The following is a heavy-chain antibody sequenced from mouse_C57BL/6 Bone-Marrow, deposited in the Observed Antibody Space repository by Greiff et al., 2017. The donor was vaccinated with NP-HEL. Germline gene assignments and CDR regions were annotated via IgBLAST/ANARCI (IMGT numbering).Heavy chain of an antibody. D-gene: IGHD2-4*01. V-gene: IGHV5-17*01. CDR3: ARGDYYDYEAWFAY. CDR1: GFTISDYG. J-gene: IGHJ3*01. Sequence: DVQLVESGGGLVKPGGSLKLSCAASGFTISDYGMHWVRQAPEKGLEWVAYISSGSSTIYYADTVKGRFTISRDNAKNTLLLQMTSLRSEDTAMYYCARGDYYDYEAWFAYWGQGTLVTVSA. CDR2: ISSGSSTI.